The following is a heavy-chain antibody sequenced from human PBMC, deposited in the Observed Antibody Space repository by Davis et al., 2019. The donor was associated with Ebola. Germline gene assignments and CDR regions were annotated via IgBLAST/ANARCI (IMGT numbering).Heavy chain of an antibody. CDR1: GYTFTGYY. V-gene: IGHV1-2*04. CDR2: INPNSGGT. Sequence: ASVQVSCKASGYTFTGYYMHWVRQAPGQGLEWMGWINPNSGGTNYAQKFQGWVTMTRDTSISTAYMELSRLRSDDTAVYYCAREKRYCSSTSCSGNYYYYYMDVWGKGTTVTVSS. CDR3: AREKRYCSSTSCSGNYYYYYMDV. J-gene: IGHJ6*03. D-gene: IGHD2-2*01.